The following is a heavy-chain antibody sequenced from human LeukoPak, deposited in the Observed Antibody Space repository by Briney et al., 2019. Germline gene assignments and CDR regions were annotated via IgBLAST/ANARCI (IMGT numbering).Heavy chain of an antibody. Sequence: SETLSLTCSISGGSITTHYWTWIRQPPGEGLEWIGYVLYSGITNYNPSLRGRITISVDTSQNQFSLSLRSVTAADTAVYYCARDLTTVTKGFDLWGQGTMVTVSS. CDR2: VLYSGIT. CDR1: GGSITTHY. J-gene: IGHJ3*01. CDR3: ARDLTTVTKGFDL. D-gene: IGHD4-17*01. V-gene: IGHV4-59*11.